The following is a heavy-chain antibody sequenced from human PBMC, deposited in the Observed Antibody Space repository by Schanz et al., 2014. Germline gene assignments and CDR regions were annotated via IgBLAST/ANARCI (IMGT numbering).Heavy chain of an antibody. Sequence: EVQVVESGGGLVQPGGSLRLSCTASGFNSDDYAMHWVRQAPGKGLVWVARINSVGSNTDYADSVTGRFTISRDNAKNTLYLQMNTLRAEDTAVYYCARPPHDSSGYYPFDYWGQGTLVTVSS. CDR1: GFNSDDYA. CDR2: INSVGSNT. J-gene: IGHJ4*02. D-gene: IGHD3-22*01. CDR3: ARPPHDSSGYYPFDY. V-gene: IGHV3-74*01.